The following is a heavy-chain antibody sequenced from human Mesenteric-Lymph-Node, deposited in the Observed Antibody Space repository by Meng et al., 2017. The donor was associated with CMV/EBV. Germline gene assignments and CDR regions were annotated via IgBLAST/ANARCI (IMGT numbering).Heavy chain of an antibody. CDR1: GFTITTCTFS. J-gene: IGHJ5*02. D-gene: IGHD2-2*01. CDR2: TYDSHPT. Sequence: SGFTITTCTFSWMWLRHHPGIGLVWWVYTYDSHPTYYNPSLKSLVTISVDTSNTQFSLQVSSVTAADTAVYYCARLYCSSTTCPPDLWGQGTLVTVSS. V-gene: IGHV4-31*01. CDR3: ARLYCSSTTCPPDL.